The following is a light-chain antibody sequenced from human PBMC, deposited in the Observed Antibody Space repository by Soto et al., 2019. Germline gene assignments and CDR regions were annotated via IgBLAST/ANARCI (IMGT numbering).Light chain of an antibody. CDR2: GAS. CDR1: QSVRSH. V-gene: IGKV3-15*01. CDR3: QQYKNWPL. Sequence: MVITQSPGTLSVSQGEGVTLSCRASQSVRSHLAWYQQKPGQPPRLLIYGASTRATGIPARFSGSGFGTEFTLTISSLQSEDFAVYYCQQYKNWPLFGQGTLLAVK. J-gene: IGKJ5*01.